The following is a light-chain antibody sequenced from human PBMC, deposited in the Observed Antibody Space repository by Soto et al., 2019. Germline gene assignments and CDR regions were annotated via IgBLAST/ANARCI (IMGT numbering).Light chain of an antibody. CDR1: QSVSYF. CDR3: QQRFKWPPIT. J-gene: IGKJ5*01. V-gene: IGKV3-11*01. Sequence: EIVLTQSPATLSLSPGDRATLSCRASQSVSYFLAWYQQRPGQAPRLLIYDASKRATGISARFSGSGSGTDITLTISSLEPEDFAVYYCQQRFKWPPITFGQGTRLQIK. CDR2: DAS.